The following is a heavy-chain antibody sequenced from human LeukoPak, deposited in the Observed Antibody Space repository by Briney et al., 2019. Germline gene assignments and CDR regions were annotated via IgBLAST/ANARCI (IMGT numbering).Heavy chain of an antibody. CDR3: ARSGGTVNLEWLNY. Sequence: GSSVKVSCKASGGTFSSYAISWVRQAPGQGLEWMGGIIPIFGTANYAQKFQGRVTITADKSTSTAYMELSSLRSEDTAVYYCARSGGTVNLEWLNYWGQGTLVTVSS. J-gene: IGHJ4*02. CDR2: IIPIFGTA. D-gene: IGHD3-3*01. V-gene: IGHV1-69*06. CDR1: GGTFSSYA.